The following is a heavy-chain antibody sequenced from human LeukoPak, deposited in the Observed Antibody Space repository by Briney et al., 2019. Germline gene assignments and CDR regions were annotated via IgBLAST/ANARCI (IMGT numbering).Heavy chain of an antibody. CDR2: MYHSGST. V-gene: IGHV4-38-2*02. CDR3: ARDPARSAYSYGPY. CDR1: GYSISSGYY. D-gene: IGHD5-18*01. J-gene: IGHJ4*02. Sequence: SGTLSLTCTVSGYSISSGYYWGWIRPPPGKGLEWIGSMYHSGSTYYNASLKSRVTISVDTSKNQFSLKLSSVTAADTAVYYCARDPARSAYSYGPYWGQGTLVTVSS.